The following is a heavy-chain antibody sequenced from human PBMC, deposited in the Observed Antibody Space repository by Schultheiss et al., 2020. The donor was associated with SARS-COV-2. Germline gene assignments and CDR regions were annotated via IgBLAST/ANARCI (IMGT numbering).Heavy chain of an antibody. V-gene: IGHV3-30*01. CDR2: ISYDGSNK. CDR1: GFTFSSYA. CDR3: ARAVSYYYGMDV. Sequence: GGSLRLSCAASGFTFSSYAMHWVRQAPGKGLEWVAVISYDGSNKYYADSVKGRFTISRDNSKNTLYLQMNSLRAEDTAVYYCARAVSYYYGMDVWGQGTTVTVSS. J-gene: IGHJ6*02.